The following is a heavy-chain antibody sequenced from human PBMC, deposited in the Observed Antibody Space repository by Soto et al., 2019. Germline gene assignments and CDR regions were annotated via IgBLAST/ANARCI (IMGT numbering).Heavy chain of an antibody. J-gene: IGHJ5*02. CDR2: INHSGST. CDR1: GGSFSGYY. Sequence: SETLSLTCAVYGGSFSGYYWSWIRQPPGKGLEWIGEINHSGSTNYNPSLKSRVTISVDTSKNQFSLKLSSVTAADTAVYYCARAAEVDWLLLGWFDPWGQGTLVTVSS. D-gene: IGHD3-9*01. V-gene: IGHV4-34*01. CDR3: ARAAEVDWLLLGWFDP.